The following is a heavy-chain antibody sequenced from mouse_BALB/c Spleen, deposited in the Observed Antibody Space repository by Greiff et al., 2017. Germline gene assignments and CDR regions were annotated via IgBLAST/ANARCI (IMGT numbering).Heavy chain of an antibody. J-gene: IGHJ3*01. Sequence: QVQLQQSGAELVRPGTSVKVSCKASGYAFTNYLIEWVKQRPGQGLEWIGVINPGSGGTNYKEKVKGKVTLTADKSSSTAYMQLSSLTSDDSTVYFCARSEDYYPYWGQGTLVTVSA. CDR1: GYAFTNYL. V-gene: IGHV1-54*01. CDR3: ARSEDYYPY. CDR2: INPGSGGT. D-gene: IGHD1-1*01.